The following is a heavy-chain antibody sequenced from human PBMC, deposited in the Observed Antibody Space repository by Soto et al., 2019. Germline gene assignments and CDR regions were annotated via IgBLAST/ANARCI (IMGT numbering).Heavy chain of an antibody. V-gene: IGHV4-34*01. CDR1: GGSFSGYY. Sequence: SETLSLTCAVYGGSFSGYYWSWIRQPPGKGLEWIGEINHSGSTNYNPSLKSRVTISVDTSKNQFSLKLSSVTAADTAVYYCARGKFPGYSSGWYVVYWYFDLWGRGTLVT. CDR3: ARGKFPGYSSGWYVVYWYFDL. J-gene: IGHJ2*01. CDR2: INHSGST. D-gene: IGHD6-19*01.